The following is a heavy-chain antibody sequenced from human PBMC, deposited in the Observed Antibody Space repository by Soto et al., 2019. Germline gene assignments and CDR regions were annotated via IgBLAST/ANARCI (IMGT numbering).Heavy chain of an antibody. CDR2: MYNTGST. J-gene: IGHJ3*02. D-gene: IGHD3-10*01. CDR3: ARVWGGAFDI. V-gene: IGHV4-59*01. Sequence: PSETLSLTCTVSGGSISGYYWSWIRQPPGKGLEWIGYMYNTGSTVYNPSLKSRVTISVATSKNQFSLKLSSVTAADTAVYYCARVWGGAFDIWGQGTMVTVSS. CDR1: GGSISGYY.